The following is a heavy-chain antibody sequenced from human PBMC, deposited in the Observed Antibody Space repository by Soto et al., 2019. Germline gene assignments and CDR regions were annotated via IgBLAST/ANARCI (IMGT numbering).Heavy chain of an antibody. D-gene: IGHD6-19*01. J-gene: IGHJ4*02. CDR2: LYYSGST. Sequence: SETLSLTCTVSGGSISSYYWSWIRQPPGKGLEWIGCLYYSGSTNYNPSLKSRVTISVDTSKKQFSLKLSSVTAADTAVYYCARGGWKLFDYWGQGTLVTVSS. CDR3: ARGGWKLFDY. CDR1: GGSISSYY. V-gene: IGHV4-59*01.